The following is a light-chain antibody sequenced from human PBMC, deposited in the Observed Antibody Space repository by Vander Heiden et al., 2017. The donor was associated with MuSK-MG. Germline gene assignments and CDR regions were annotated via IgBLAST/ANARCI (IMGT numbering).Light chain of an antibody. CDR2: NDN. Sequence: QPVLTQPPSVSGAPAQRVTISCPGSSSNIGAGYDVHWYQHLPGTAPKVLIYNDNIRPSGVPDRFSGSKSGTSASLAITGLQPEDEADYYCQSYDSRLSGWVFGGGTKLTVL. CDR1: SSNIGAGYD. V-gene: IGLV1-40*01. CDR3: QSYDSRLSGWV. J-gene: IGLJ3*02.